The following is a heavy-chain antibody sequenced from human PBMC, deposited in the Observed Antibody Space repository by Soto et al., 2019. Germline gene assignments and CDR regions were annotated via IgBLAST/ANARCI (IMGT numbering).Heavy chain of an antibody. CDR3: ARDRGVAMTVDY. CDR2: IYYSGST. J-gene: IGHJ4*02. Sequence: SETLSLTCTVSGGSINSGDYYWSWIRQPPGKGLEWIGYIYYSGSTYYNPSLKSRVTISVDTSKNQFSLKLSSVTAADTAVYYCARDRGVAMTVDYWGQGTLVTVPQ. V-gene: IGHV4-30-4*01. D-gene: IGHD3-3*01. CDR1: GGSINSGDYY.